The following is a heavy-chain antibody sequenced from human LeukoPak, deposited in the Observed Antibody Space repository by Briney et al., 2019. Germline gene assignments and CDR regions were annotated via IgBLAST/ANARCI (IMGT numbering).Heavy chain of an antibody. D-gene: IGHD3-9*01. CDR1: VFIYSFFA. V-gene: IGHV3-73*01. Sequence: GVSQSLSCAASVFIYSFFAVQCVPDAWGEGGEGLILITIKDNSSATAYAASVKGRFTISRDNSKNTAYLQMNSLKADDTAVYYCTPSLYDILSGSDYWGQGALVTVS. CDR3: TPSLYDILSGSDY. J-gene: IGHJ4*02. CDR2: ITIKDNSSAT.